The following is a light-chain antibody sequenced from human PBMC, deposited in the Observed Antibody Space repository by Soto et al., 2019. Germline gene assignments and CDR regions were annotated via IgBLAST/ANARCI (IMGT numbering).Light chain of an antibody. CDR1: SSDVGGYNY. CDR2: EVS. CDR3: SSYTSSSTLV. V-gene: IGLV2-14*01. J-gene: IGLJ1*01. Sequence: QSALTQPASVSGSPGQSITISCTGTSSDVGGYNYVSWYQQHPGKAPKLMIYEVSNRPSGVSNRFSGSKSGNTASLTISGLHAEDEADYYCSSYTSSSTLVFGTWTKLTVL.